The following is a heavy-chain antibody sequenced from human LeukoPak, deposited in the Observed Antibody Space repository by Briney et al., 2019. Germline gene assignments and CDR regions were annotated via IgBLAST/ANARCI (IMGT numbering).Heavy chain of an antibody. V-gene: IGHV4-30-2*01. D-gene: IGHD3-10*01. Sequence: SETLSLTCTVSGDSMRSYFWSWIRQPPGKGLEWIGYIYHSGSTYYNPSLKSRVTISVDRSKNQFSLKLSSVTAADTAVYYCARDYYYGSGFRWFDPWGQGTLVTVSS. CDR3: ARDYYYGSGFRWFDP. CDR1: GDSMRSYF. J-gene: IGHJ5*02. CDR2: IYHSGST.